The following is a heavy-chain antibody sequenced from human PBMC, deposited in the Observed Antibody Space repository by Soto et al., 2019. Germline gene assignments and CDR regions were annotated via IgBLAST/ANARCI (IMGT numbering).Heavy chain of an antibody. D-gene: IGHD2-15*01. Sequence: GGSLRLSCAASGFTFSSYAMSWVRQAPGKGLEWVSAISGSGGSTYYADSVKGRFTISRDNSKNTLYLQMNSLRAEDTAVYYCAKVGLLAPVDSYYFDYWGQGTLVTVSS. CDR3: AKVGLLAPVDSYYFDY. V-gene: IGHV3-23*01. J-gene: IGHJ4*02. CDR2: ISGSGGST. CDR1: GFTFSSYA.